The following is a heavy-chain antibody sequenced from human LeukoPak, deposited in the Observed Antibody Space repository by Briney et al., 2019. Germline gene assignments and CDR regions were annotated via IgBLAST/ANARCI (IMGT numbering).Heavy chain of an antibody. J-gene: IGHJ4*02. V-gene: IGHV1-2*02. CDR2: INPNSGGT. Sequence: ASVKVSCKTSGYTFTGYYLHWVRQAPGQGLEWMGWINPNSGGTLYAREFQGRVTMTRDTSISTAYMELTRLRSDDTAVYYCARDHNLEASGRSFDYWGQGTLVTVSS. CDR1: GYTFTGYY. D-gene: IGHD3-10*01. CDR3: ARDHNLEASGRSFDY.